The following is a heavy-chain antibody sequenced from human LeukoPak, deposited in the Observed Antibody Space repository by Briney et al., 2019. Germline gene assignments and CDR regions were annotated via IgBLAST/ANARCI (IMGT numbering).Heavy chain of an antibody. V-gene: IGHV3-30-3*01. CDR1: GFTFNTYA. J-gene: IGHJ3*02. CDR2: ISFDGDNK. CDR3: AKSGSHSAFDT. D-gene: IGHD1-26*01. Sequence: PGRSLRLSCAASGFTFNTYALHWVRQVPDKGPEWVTIISFDGDNKYYADSVKGRFTISRDNSKNTLYLQMNSLRREDTGVYYCAKSGSHSAFDTWGQGTMVTVSS.